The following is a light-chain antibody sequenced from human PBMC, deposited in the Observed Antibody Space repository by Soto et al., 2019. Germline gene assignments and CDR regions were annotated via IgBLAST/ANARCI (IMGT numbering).Light chain of an antibody. CDR1: QSISSW. V-gene: IGKV1-5*03. Sequence: DIRMTQSPSTLSASVGDRVTITCRASQSISSWLAWYQQKPGKAPKLLIYQASTLESGVPSRFGGSGSGTEFTLSISSLQPDDFATYYCQQYDSYPGTFGQGTKVEI. CDR2: QAS. CDR3: QQYDSYPGT. J-gene: IGKJ1*01.